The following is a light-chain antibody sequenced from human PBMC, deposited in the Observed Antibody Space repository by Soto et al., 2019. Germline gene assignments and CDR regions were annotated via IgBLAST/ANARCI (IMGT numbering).Light chain of an antibody. CDR2: DVS. CDR1: SGDVGAYDY. Sequence: QSVLTQPASVSGSPGQLITISCTGTSGDVGAYDYVSWYQQYPGKAPKLMLYDVSNRPSGVSNRFSGSKSGNTASLSISGLQAEDEADYYCSSYTSSGTLVFGGGTKLTVL. CDR3: SSYTSSGTLV. V-gene: IGLV2-14*01. J-gene: IGLJ2*01.